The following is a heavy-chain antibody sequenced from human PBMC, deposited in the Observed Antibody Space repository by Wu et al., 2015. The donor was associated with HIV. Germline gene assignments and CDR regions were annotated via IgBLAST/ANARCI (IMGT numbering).Heavy chain of an antibody. CDR1: GYTFIDYD. J-gene: IGHJ1*01. V-gene: IGHV1-8*02. CDR2: MNPRSGNS. Sequence: QVQLAQSGPEVRKPGASVKVSCKASGYTFIDYDINWVRQASGQGLEWMGWMNPRSGNSRSTQKFEGRINMTRTSSTRTAYMEMTSLTSDDTAIYYCVRVGYYYDIGGSYGEYFQHWARAPRSLS. CDR3: VRVGYYYDIGGSYGEYFQH. D-gene: IGHD3-9*01.